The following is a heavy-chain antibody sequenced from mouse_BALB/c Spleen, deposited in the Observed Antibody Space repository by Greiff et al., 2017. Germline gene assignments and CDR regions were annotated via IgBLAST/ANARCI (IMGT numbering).Heavy chain of an antibody. CDR2: ISYSGST. V-gene: IGHV3-2*02. Sequence: VQLQQSGPGLVKPSQSLSLTCTVTGYSITSDYAWNWIRQFPGNKLEWMGYISYSGSTSYNPSLKSRISITRDTSKNQFFLQLNSVTTEDTATYYCARESGLDYFDYWGQGTTLTVSS. D-gene: IGHD1-3*01. CDR3: ARESGLDYFDY. CDR1: GYSITSDYA. J-gene: IGHJ2*01.